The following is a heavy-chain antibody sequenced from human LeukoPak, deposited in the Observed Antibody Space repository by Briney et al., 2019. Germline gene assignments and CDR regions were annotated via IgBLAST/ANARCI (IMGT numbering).Heavy chain of an antibody. CDR1: GFTVSTSG. Sequence: GWSLRLSSATAGFTVSTSGRHCVRRAPGEWLWWASTIIGDGTTPTYGDSVKSRFTISRDNAKNPLFLKMTSLSPDDTAVYYCTRVRSRSWYDYWGQGALVTVSS. D-gene: IGHD6-13*01. J-gene: IGHJ4*02. V-gene: IGHV3-74*01. CDR2: IIGDGTTP. CDR3: TRVRSRSWYDY.